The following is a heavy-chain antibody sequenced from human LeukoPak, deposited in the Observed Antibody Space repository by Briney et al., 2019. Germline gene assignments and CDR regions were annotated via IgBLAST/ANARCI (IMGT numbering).Heavy chain of an antibody. Sequence: GGSLRLSCAASGFTLSSYAMSWVRQAPGKGLEWVSAISGSGGSTYYADSVKGRFTISRDNSKNTLYLQMNSLRAEDTAVYYCASIRRDGYNFNYWGQGTLVTVSS. V-gene: IGHV3-23*01. CDR2: ISGSGGST. CDR3: ASIRRDGYNFNY. CDR1: GFTLSSYA. D-gene: IGHD5-24*01. J-gene: IGHJ4*02.